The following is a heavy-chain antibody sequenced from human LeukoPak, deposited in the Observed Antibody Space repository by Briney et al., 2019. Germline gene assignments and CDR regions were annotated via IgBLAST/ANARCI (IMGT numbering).Heavy chain of an antibody. CDR3: ARDRASSGLRDFDL. J-gene: IGHJ2*01. CDR2: IYYGGNT. CDR1: GGSINSYY. D-gene: IGHD3-22*01. V-gene: IGHV4-59*01. Sequence: PSETLSLTCTVSGGSINSYYWSWIRQPPGKGLEWIGYIYYGGNTNYNPSLKSRASISIDTSKNQMSLQLSSVTAADTAVYYCARDRASSGLRDFDLWGRGTLVTVSA.